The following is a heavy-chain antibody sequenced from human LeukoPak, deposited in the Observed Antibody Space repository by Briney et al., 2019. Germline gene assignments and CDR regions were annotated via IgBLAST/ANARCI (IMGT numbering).Heavy chain of an antibody. Sequence: GGSLRLSCAGSGFIVSSSYTSWVRQAPGKGLEWVSAIYSSGSTDYADSVRGRFTIARDTSKNMVYLQMNSLTAEDTAIYYCARRTGAAPGGFFLHWGQGTLVTVSS. CDR2: IYSSGST. CDR3: ARRTGAAPGGFFLH. CDR1: GFIVSSSY. D-gene: IGHD3-16*01. J-gene: IGHJ1*01. V-gene: IGHV3-53*01.